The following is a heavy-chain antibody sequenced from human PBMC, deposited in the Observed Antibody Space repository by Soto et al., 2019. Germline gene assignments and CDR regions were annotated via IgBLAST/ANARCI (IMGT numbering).Heavy chain of an antibody. V-gene: IGHV3-23*01. CDR3: AKGLSGSQYYSYGMDV. Sequence: EVQLLESGGGLVQPGGSLRLSCAASGFTFSTYAMTWVRQAPGKGLKWVSALSASGATTYHADSVKGRFTISRDNSENTLYLQMNRLRAADTAVYYCAKGLSGSQYYSYGMDVWGQGTTVNVSS. CDR1: GFTFSTYA. CDR2: LSASGATT. J-gene: IGHJ6*02. D-gene: IGHD1-26*01.